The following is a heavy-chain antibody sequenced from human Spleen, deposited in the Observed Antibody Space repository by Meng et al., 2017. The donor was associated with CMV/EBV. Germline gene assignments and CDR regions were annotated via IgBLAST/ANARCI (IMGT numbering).Heavy chain of an antibody. D-gene: IGHD3-16*01. CDR3: ARAILYKDHKDYYGIDV. Sequence: GSFSGYHWNWIRQTPGKGLEWIGETNHGGYTNSNPSLKSRMTISLDNSKTQFSLKLTSVTAADTAVYFCARAILYKDHKDYYGIDVWGQGTTVTVSS. CDR2: TNHGGYT. J-gene: IGHJ6*02. CDR1: GSFSGYH. V-gene: IGHV4-34*01.